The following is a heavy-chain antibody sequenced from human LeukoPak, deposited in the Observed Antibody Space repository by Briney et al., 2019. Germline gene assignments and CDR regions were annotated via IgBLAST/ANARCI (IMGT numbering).Heavy chain of an antibody. CDR2: IYYSGST. Sequence: SETLSLTCTVSGGSISSSSYYWSWIRQPPGKGLEWIGSIYYSGSTYYNPSLKSRVTISVDTSKNQFSLKLSSVTAADTAVYYCARRSSGYPYYYGMDVWGQGTTVTVSS. D-gene: IGHD3-22*01. V-gene: IGHV4-39*01. CDR3: ARRSSGYPYYYGMDV. J-gene: IGHJ6*02. CDR1: GGSISSSSYY.